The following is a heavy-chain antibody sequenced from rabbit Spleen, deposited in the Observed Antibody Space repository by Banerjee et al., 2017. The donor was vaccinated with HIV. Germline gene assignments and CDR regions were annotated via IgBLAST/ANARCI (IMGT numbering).Heavy chain of an antibody. Sequence: QSLEESGGDLVKPGASLTLTCTASGFSFSGDSYMCWVRQAPGKGLEWIVCIDTGSSGFIYFANWAKGRFTISKTSSTTVTLQMTSLTAADTATYFCARLFAYAGYAGFGYATLDYFNLWGPGTLVTVS. D-gene: IGHD6-1*01. CDR2: IDTGSSGFI. CDR3: ARLFAYAGYAGFGYATLDYFNL. CDR1: GFSFSGDSY. V-gene: IGHV1S40*01. J-gene: IGHJ4*01.